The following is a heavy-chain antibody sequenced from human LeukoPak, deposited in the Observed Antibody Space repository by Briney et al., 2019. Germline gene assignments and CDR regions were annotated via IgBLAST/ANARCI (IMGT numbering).Heavy chain of an antibody. CDR3: ARDTLGEGEDANYAVYYFDY. Sequence: PGGSLRLSCAASGFTFRTYWMSWVRQAPGKGLEWVANIKQGGNEKYCVDSVKGRFTISRDNAKNSLDLQMNSLRAEDTAVYYCARDTLGEGEDANYAVYYFDYWGQGTPVTVSS. D-gene: IGHD4/OR15-4a*01. CDR1: GFTFRTYW. CDR2: IKQGGNEK. V-gene: IGHV3-7*01. J-gene: IGHJ4*02.